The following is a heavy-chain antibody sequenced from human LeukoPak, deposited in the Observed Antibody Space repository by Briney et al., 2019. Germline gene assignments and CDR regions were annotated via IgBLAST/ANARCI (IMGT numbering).Heavy chain of an antibody. D-gene: IGHD5-18*01. V-gene: IGHV4-34*01. Sequence: SETLSLTCAVYGGSFSGYYWSWIRQPPGKGLEWIGEINHSGSTNYNPSLKSRVTIPVDTSKNQFSLKLSSVTAADTAVYYCARRRGGYSYGYVGYWGQGTLVTVSS. CDR2: INHSGST. J-gene: IGHJ4*02. CDR3: ARRRGGYSYGYVGY. CDR1: GGSFSGYY.